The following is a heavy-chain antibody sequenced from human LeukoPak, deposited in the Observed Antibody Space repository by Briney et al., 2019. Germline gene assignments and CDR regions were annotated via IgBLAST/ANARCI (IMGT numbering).Heavy chain of an antibody. J-gene: IGHJ6*02. D-gene: IGHD3-16*02. Sequence: ASVKVSCKASGYTFTSYDINWVRQATGQGLEWMGSINSNSSYTDYGQKFQGRVTMTWNTSINTAYMELSSLRSEDTAVYYCARGQSGGVIAKDGVYYHYAMDVWGQGTTVTVSS. CDR1: GYTFTSYD. CDR3: ARGQSGGVIAKDGVYYHYAMDV. CDR2: INSNSSYT. V-gene: IGHV1-8*02.